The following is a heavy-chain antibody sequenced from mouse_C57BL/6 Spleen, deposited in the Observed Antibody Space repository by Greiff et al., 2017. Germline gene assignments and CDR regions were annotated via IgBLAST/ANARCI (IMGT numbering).Heavy chain of an antibody. CDR3: ARMRRDYDYEGAWFAY. D-gene: IGHD2-4*01. CDR1: GYTFTSYW. J-gene: IGHJ3*01. Sequence: VQLQQSGAELAKPGASVKLSCTASGYTFTSYWMHWVKQRPGQGLEWIGYINPSSGYTKYNQKFKDKATLTADKSSSTAYMQLSSLTYEDSAVYYCARMRRDYDYEGAWFAYWGQGTLVTVSA. CDR2: INPSSGYT. V-gene: IGHV1-7*01.